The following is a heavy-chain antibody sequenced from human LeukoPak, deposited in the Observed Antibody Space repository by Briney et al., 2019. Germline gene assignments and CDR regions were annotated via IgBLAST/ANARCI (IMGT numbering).Heavy chain of an antibody. D-gene: IGHD6-19*01. Sequence: GGSLRLSCAASGFTFGTHSMTWVRQAPGKGLEWVSGMSGRGDTSYYADSVKGRFTISRDNSKNTLFLQMNSLRAEDTAVYYCAKLAGIRGWFVYYFDYWGQGTLVTVS. CDR2: MSGRGDTS. J-gene: IGHJ4*02. V-gene: IGHV3-23*01. CDR3: AKLAGIRGWFVYYFDY. CDR1: GFTFGTHS.